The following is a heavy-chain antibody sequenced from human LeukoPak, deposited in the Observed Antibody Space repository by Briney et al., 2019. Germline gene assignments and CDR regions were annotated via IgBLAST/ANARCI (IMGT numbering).Heavy chain of an antibody. V-gene: IGHV1-2*02. J-gene: IGHJ4*02. Sequence: ASVKVSCKASGYTFTDFYMHWVRQAPGQGLEWMGWINPTSGATKYAQKFQGKVTMTRGTSISTAYMELSSLRSDDTAVYYCARQGGEYPFDHWGQGTLVTVSS. D-gene: IGHD3-10*01. CDR3: ARQGGEYPFDH. CDR1: GYTFTDFY. CDR2: INPTSGAT.